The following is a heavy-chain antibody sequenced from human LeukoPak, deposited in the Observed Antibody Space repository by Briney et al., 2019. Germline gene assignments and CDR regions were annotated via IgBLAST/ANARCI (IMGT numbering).Heavy chain of an antibody. CDR3: ASPPHCTIGVCRDY. Sequence: ASVRVSCKASGYTFTSYGISWVRQAPGQGLEWMGWISAYNGNTNYAQKLQGRVTMTTDTSTSTAYMELRSLRSDDTAVYYCASPPHCTIGVCRDYWGQGTLVTVSS. J-gene: IGHJ4*02. D-gene: IGHD2-8*01. CDR2: ISAYNGNT. CDR1: GYTFTSYG. V-gene: IGHV1-18*01.